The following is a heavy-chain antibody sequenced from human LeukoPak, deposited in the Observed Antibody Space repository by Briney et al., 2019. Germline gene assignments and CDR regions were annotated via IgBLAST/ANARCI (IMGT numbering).Heavy chain of an antibody. D-gene: IGHD6-19*01. CDR1: GFTFSSYG. J-gene: IGHJ4*02. CDR3: AIAVAGSRRFDY. Sequence: GGSLRLSCAASGFTFSSYGMNWVRQAPGKGLEWVSGISGSGGSTYYADSVKGRFTISRDNSKNTLYLRMNSLRAEDTAVYYCAIAVAGSRRFDYWGQGTLVTVSS. V-gene: IGHV3-23*01. CDR2: ISGSGGST.